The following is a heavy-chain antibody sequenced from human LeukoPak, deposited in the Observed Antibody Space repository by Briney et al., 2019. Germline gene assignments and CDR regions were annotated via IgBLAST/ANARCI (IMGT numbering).Heavy chain of an antibody. D-gene: IGHD3-3*01. J-gene: IGHJ4*02. CDR2: IYYSGST. Sequence: SETLSLTCTVSGGSISSGDYDWRGIRQPQGKGVEWFGCIYYSGSTYYNPSLKSRVTISVDTSKNQFSLKLSSVTAADTAVYYCASGHFGVVRAFDYWGQGTLVTVSS. CDR1: GGSISSGDYD. CDR3: ASGHFGVVRAFDY. V-gene: IGHV4-30-4*08.